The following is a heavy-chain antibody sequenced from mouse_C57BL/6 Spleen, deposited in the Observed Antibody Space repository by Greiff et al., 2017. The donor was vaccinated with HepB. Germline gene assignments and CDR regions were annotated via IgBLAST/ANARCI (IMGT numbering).Heavy chain of an antibody. CDR1: GFTFSSYA. V-gene: IGHV5-9-1*02. CDR2: ISSGGDYI. Sequence: EVHLVEPGAGLVKPGGSLKLSCAASGFTFSSYAMSWVRQTPEKRLEWVAYISSGGDYIYYADTVKGRFTISRDNARNSLYLHMSSLKSEDTAIYYCSSLRTWYFDVWGTGTTVTVSS. J-gene: IGHJ1*03. D-gene: IGHD1-1*01. CDR3: SSLRTWYFDV.